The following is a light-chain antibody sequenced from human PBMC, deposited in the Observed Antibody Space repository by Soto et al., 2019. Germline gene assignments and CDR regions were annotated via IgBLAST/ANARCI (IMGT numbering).Light chain of an antibody. CDR1: QSVSSSY. CDR3: LQHNSYPYT. Sequence: EIVLTQSPGTLSLSPGERATLSCRASQSVSSSYLAWYQQKPGQAPRLLIYGASSRATGIPDRFSGSGSGTDFTLTISRLEPEDFAVYYCLQHNSYPYTFGLGTKLEIK. J-gene: IGKJ2*01. CDR2: GAS. V-gene: IGKV3-20*01.